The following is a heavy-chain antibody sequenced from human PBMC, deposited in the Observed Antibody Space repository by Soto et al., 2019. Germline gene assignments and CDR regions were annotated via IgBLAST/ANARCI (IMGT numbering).Heavy chain of an antibody. D-gene: IGHD2-15*01. J-gene: IGHJ4*02. Sequence: TLSLTCSVSGASVIRDGNCWTWIRQPPGKGLEFVASIYHGGSTFYNPSLRSRVTISLDRSKNQFSLKLTSVTAADTAVYYCARDVDRNSQFDDWGQGTLVTVSS. CDR2: IYHGGST. CDR1: GASVIRDGNC. V-gene: IGHV4-30-2*01. CDR3: ARDVDRNSQFDD.